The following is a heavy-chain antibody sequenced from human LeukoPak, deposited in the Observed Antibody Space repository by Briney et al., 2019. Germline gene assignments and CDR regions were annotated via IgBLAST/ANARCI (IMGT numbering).Heavy chain of an antibody. J-gene: IGHJ5*02. CDR1: GYSISSGYY. V-gene: IGHV4-38-2*01. CDR2: IYHSGST. D-gene: IGHD6-13*01. Sequence: SETLSLTCAVSGYSISSGYYWGWIRQPPGKGLEWIGSIYHSGSTYYNPSLKSRVTISVDTSRNQFSLKLSSVTAADTAVYYCAKSEQQLGPRRWFDPWGQGTLVTVSS. CDR3: AKSEQQLGPRRWFDP.